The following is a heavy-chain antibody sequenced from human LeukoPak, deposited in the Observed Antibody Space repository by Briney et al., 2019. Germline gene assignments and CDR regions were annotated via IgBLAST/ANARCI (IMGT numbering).Heavy chain of an antibody. V-gene: IGHV4-61*08. CDR1: GGSISSGGYY. J-gene: IGHJ4*02. CDR2: IYYSGST. Sequence: SETLSLTCTVSGGSISSGGYYWSWIRQHPGKGLEWIGYIYYSGSTNYNPSLKSRVTISVDTSKNQFSLKLSSVTAADTAVYYCARRGYSYGCGYFDYWGQGTLVTVSS. D-gene: IGHD5-18*01. CDR3: ARRGYSYGCGYFDY.